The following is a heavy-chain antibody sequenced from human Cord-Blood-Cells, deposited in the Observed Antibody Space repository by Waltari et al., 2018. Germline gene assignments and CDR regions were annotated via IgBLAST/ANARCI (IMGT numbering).Heavy chain of an antibody. CDR1: GGSFSGYY. CDR3: ARVRHGFYFDY. J-gene: IGHJ4*02. V-gene: IGHV4-34*01. Sequence: QVQLQQWGAGLLKPSAPLSLTCAAHGGSFSGYYWSCLRQPPGKGLGWIGEINHSGSTNYNPSLKSRVTISVDTSKNQFSLKLSSVTAADTAVYYCARVRHGFYFDYWGQGTLVTVSS. CDR2: INHSGST.